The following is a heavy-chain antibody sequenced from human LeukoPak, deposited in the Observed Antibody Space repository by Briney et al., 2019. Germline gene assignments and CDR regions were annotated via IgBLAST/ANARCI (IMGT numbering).Heavy chain of an antibody. CDR1: GFTFSSYA. D-gene: IGHD3-10*01. Sequence: PGGSLRLSCAASGFTFSSYAMHWVRQAPGKGLEWVAVISYDGSNKYYADSVKGRFTISRDNSKNTLYLQMNSLRAEDTAVYYCASDVGVWLSYGMDVWGQGTTVTVSS. CDR2: ISYDGSNK. V-gene: IGHV3-30-3*01. J-gene: IGHJ6*02. CDR3: ASDVGVWLSYGMDV.